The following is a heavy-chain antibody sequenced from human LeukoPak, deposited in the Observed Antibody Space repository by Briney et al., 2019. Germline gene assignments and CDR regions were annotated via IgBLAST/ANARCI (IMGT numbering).Heavy chain of an antibody. CDR2: ISSFSGTI. J-gene: IGHJ4*02. Sequence: GSLRLSCATSGFIFSTYNMNWVRQAPGKGLEWVSYISSFSGTINYADSVKGRFTISRDNAKNSLYLQMNSLRADDTAVYFCVRDQGGSNSHWGQGTLVTVSS. CDR1: GFIFSTYN. CDR3: VRDQGGSNSH. V-gene: IGHV3-48*01. D-gene: IGHD1-26*01.